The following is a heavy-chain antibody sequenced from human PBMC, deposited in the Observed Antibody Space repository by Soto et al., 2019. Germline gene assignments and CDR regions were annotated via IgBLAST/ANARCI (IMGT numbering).Heavy chain of an antibody. J-gene: IGHJ5*02. CDR3: ARVPSP. V-gene: IGHV4-59*12. CDR1: GGSMISYY. Sequence: SETLSLTCTVSGGSMISYYWSWIRQPPGKGLEWIGSIYYSGSTYYNPSLKSRVTISVDRSKNQFSLKLSSVTAADTAVYYCARVPSPWGQGTLVTVSS. CDR2: IYYSGST.